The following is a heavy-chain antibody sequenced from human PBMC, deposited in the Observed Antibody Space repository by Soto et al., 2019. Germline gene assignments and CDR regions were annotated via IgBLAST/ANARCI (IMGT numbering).Heavy chain of an antibody. Sequence: GASVKVSCKASGYTFTRYAMHWVRQAPGQRLEWMGWINAGNGNTKYSQKFQGRVTITRDTSASTAYMELSSLRSEDTAVYYCARGSPLRCSGGSCYGYYYYYYGMDVWGQGTTVTVSS. CDR2: INAGNGNT. CDR1: GYTFTRYA. CDR3: ARGSPLRCSGGSCYGYYYYYYGMDV. J-gene: IGHJ6*02. V-gene: IGHV1-3*01. D-gene: IGHD2-15*01.